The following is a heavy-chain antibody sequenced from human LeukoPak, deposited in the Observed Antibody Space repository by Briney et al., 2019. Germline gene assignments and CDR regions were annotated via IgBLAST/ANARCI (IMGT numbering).Heavy chain of an antibody. CDR1: GGSISSYY. CDR2: IYTSGST. J-gene: IGHJ6*02. Sequence: PSETLSLTCTVSGGSISSYYWSWIRQLAGKGLELIGRIYTSGSTNYNPSLKSRVPMSVDTSKNQFSLKLSSVTAADTAVYYCARDPSRHFYYGMDVWGQGTTVTVSS. CDR3: ARDPSRHFYYGMDV. V-gene: IGHV4-4*07. D-gene: IGHD3-3*02.